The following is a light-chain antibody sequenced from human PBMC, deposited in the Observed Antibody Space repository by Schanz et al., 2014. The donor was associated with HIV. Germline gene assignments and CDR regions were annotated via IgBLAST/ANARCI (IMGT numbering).Light chain of an antibody. CDR2: RNT. V-gene: IGLV1-40*01. CDR3: QSYDKSLSVVV. Sequence: QSVLTQPPSVSGAPGQRVTISCTGSSSNIGAGYHVQWYQQLPGTAPRLLIYRNTNRPSGVPDRFSGSKSGTSASLAITGLQADDEADYYCQSYDKSLSVVVFGGGTKVTVL. CDR1: SSNIGAGYH. J-gene: IGLJ2*01.